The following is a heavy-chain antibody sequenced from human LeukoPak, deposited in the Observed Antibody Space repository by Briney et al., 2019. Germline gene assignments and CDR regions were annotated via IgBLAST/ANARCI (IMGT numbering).Heavy chain of an antibody. Sequence: SETLSLTCAVSGGSFSDYHWTWIRQPPWKGLEWIGEINRSGSTRYNPSLKSRVTISVDTSRNQFSLILTSVTVADTAVYFCVRGRTVFDYWGQGNLVTVSS. CDR2: INRSGST. CDR3: VRGRTVFDY. D-gene: IGHD4-17*01. J-gene: IGHJ4*02. V-gene: IGHV4-34*01. CDR1: GGSFSDYH.